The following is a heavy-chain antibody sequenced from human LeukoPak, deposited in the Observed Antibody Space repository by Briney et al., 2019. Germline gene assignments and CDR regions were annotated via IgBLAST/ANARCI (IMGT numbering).Heavy chain of an antibody. Sequence: SETLSLTCTVSGGSISSSSYYWGWLRQPPGKGLTWIGSIYYSGSTYYNPSLKSRVTISVDTSETQFLLKLNFATAADTAVYYCARGGIMITFGVNWFDPGARETWSPSPQ. CDR2: IYYSGST. D-gene: IGHD3-16*01. V-gene: IGHV4-39*01. CDR1: GGSISSSSYY. CDR3: ARGGIMITFGVNWFDP. J-gene: IGHJ5*02.